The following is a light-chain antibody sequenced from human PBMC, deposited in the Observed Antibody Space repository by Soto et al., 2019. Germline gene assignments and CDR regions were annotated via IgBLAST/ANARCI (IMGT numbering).Light chain of an antibody. Sequence: EIVMTHSPATLSVCPGEIATLSCRASQSVNSNLAWYQKKPGQAPRLLIFGASTRATGIPARFSGSGSGTEFTLTISSLQSEDFAVYYCQQYNNWPSITFGQGTRLEIK. CDR2: GAS. CDR1: QSVNSN. V-gene: IGKV3-15*01. CDR3: QQYNNWPSIT. J-gene: IGKJ5*01.